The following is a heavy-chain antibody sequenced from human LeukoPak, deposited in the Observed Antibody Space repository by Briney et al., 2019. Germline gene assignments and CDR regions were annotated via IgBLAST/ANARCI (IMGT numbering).Heavy chain of an antibody. V-gene: IGHV3-9*01. CDR3: AKDRYYDSSGTIDY. CDR2: ISWNSGSI. Sequence: GRSLRLSCAGSGFTFDDYAMHWVRQAPGKGLEWVSGISWNSGSIGYADSVKGRFTISRDNAKNSLYLQMNSLRAEDTALYYCAKDRYYDSSGTIDYWGQGTLVTVSS. J-gene: IGHJ4*02. D-gene: IGHD3-22*01. CDR1: GFTFDDYA.